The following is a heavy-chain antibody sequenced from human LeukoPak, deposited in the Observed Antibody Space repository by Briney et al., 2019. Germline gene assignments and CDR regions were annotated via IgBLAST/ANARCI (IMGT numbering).Heavy chain of an antibody. CDR2: IYYSGST. CDR3: ARHPAHQLLLVPHWYFDL. V-gene: IGHV4-31*03. J-gene: IGHJ2*01. D-gene: IGHD2-2*01. CDR1: GGSISSGGYY. Sequence: PSETLSLTCTVSGGSISSGGYYWSWIRQHPGKGLEWIGYIYYSGSTYYNPSLKSRVTISVDTSKNQFSLKLSSVTAADTAVYYCARHPAHQLLLVPHWYFDLWGRSTLVTVSS.